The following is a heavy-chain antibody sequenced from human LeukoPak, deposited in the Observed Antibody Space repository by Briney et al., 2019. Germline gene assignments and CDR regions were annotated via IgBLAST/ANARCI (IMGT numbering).Heavy chain of an antibody. V-gene: IGHV4-59*08. Sequence: SETLSVTSTDPGGSISSPYWRSIRQPPGRGLEWIWHIFYTGITSYNPSLKSRVTMSVDTSKNQFSLKLSAVTAADTGVCCCARAKQPDFGTLWFDPWGRGALVVVSS. CDR3: ARAKQPDFGTLWFDP. CDR1: GGSISSPY. CDR2: IFYTGIT. D-gene: IGHD3-3*01. J-gene: IGHJ5*02.